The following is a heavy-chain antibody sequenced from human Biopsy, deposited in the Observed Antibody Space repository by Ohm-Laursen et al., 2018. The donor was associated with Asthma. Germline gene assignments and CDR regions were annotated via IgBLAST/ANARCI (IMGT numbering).Heavy chain of an antibody. J-gene: IGHJ4*02. CDR3: APDFPKDYVRYNFQF. Sequence: ASVKVSCKISGYSLTDLSMHWVRQAPGQGLEWMGGRDHEEGGTVYARRFQGRVTMTEDTSTDTAYMELSSLSSDDTAVYYCAPDFPKDYVRYNFQFWGQGTLVTVSS. CDR2: RDHEEGGT. V-gene: IGHV1-24*01. D-gene: IGHD4-17*01. CDR1: GYSLTDLS.